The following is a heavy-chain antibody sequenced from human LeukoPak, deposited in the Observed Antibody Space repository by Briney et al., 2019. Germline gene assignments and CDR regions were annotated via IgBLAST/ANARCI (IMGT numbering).Heavy chain of an antibody. D-gene: IGHD3-3*02. CDR1: GFTFITYA. J-gene: IGHJ4*02. Sequence: GGSLRLSCGASGFTFITYAMHWVRQAPGKGLECVSVISYDGTTKDYADSVKGRFTISRDNSNDTLYLQMNSLRPEDTALYYCARVNTIFGVDIVSLGAEFEFWGQGTLVTVSS. CDR3: ARVNTIFGVDIVSLGAEFEF. CDR2: ISYDGTTK. V-gene: IGHV3-30*03.